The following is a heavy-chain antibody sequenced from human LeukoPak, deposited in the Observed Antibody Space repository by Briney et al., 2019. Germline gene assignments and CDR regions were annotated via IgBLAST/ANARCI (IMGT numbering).Heavy chain of an antibody. CDR1: GFTFDDYG. Sequence: GGSLRLSCAASGFTFDDYGMSWVRQAPGKGLEWVSDINWNGGSTGYADSVRGRFTISRDNAKNSLYLQMSSLRAEDTALYYCARQLGYCSGTSCYSLSSLYYFDYWGQGTLVTVSS. D-gene: IGHD2-2*01. CDR2: INWNGGST. J-gene: IGHJ4*02. V-gene: IGHV3-20*04. CDR3: ARQLGYCSGTSCYSLSSLYYFDY.